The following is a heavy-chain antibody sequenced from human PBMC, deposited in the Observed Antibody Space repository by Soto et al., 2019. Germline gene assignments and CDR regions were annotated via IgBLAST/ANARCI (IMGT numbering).Heavy chain of an antibody. V-gene: IGHV3-23*01. D-gene: IGHD3-3*01. CDR2: ISGSGGST. CDR1: GFTFSSYA. J-gene: IGHJ4*02. CDR3: AKEAEDYDFWSGSPFDY. Sequence: GGSLRLSCAASGFTFSSYAMSWVRQAPGKGLEWVSAISGSGGSTYYADSVKGRFTISRDNSKNTLYLQMNSLRAEDTAVYYCAKEAEDYDFWSGSPFDYWGPAPLVTVSS.